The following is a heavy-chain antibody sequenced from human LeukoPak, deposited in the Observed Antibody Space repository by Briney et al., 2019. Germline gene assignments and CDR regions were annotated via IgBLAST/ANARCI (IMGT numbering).Heavy chain of an antibody. D-gene: IGHD3-10*01. V-gene: IGHV3-30*02. CDR3: VALWFGEDDAFDI. J-gene: IGHJ3*02. CDR1: GFTFSSYG. CDR2: IRYDGSNK. Sequence: GGSLRLSCAASGFTFSSYGMHWVRQAPGKGLEWVAFIRYDGSNKYYADSVKGRFTISRDNSKNTLYLQMNSLRAEDTAVYYCVALWFGEDDAFDIWGQGTMVTVPS.